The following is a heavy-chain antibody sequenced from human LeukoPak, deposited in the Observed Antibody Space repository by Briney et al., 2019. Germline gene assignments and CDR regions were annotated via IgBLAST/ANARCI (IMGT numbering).Heavy chain of an antibody. Sequence: GGSLRLSCAASGFTFSTYAMHWVRQAPGKGLEYVSAIKNNGGGTYYASSVQGRFTVSRDNSRSTLYLQMDSLRPDDMAIYYCARVQSAVRGIQGPFDLWGQGTLVTVS. V-gene: IGHV3-64*01. CDR1: GFTFSTYA. D-gene: IGHD3-10*01. CDR2: IKNNGGGT. J-gene: IGHJ4*02. CDR3: ARVQSAVRGIQGPFDL.